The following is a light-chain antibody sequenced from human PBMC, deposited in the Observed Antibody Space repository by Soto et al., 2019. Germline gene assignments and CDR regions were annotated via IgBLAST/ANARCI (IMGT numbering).Light chain of an antibody. Sequence: QSVLTQPPSVSATPGQRVTISCSGGGSNSGNNNVHWYQHLPGTAPKLLICATNQRPSGVPARFSGFKSGTSAFLAISGLQSEDEADFYCAAWDDSLNGWVFGGGTKLTVL. V-gene: IGLV1-44*01. CDR3: AAWDDSLNGWV. CDR1: GSNSGNNN. J-gene: IGLJ3*02. CDR2: ATN.